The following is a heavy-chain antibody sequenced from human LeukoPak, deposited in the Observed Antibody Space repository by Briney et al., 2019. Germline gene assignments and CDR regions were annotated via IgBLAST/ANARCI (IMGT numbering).Heavy chain of an antibody. CDR2: INHSGIN. D-gene: IGHD3-3*01. J-gene: IGHJ4*02. CDR3: ARLPNYYDFWSGYWSGFDY. Sequence: SENLSLTCAVYGGSFSGYYWGWIRPAPGQGLEWIGEINHSGINNYNPSLKSRVTLSVDTCKNQFSLKLSSVTAADTAVYYCARLPNYYDFWSGYWSGFDYWGQGTLVTVSS. CDR1: GGSFSGYY. V-gene: IGHV4-34*01.